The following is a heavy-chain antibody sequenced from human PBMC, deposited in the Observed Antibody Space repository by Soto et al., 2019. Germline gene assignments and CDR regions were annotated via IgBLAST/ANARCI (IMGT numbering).Heavy chain of an antibody. CDR1: GFSLSASGAS. D-gene: IGHD3-10*02. V-gene: IGHV2-5*01. CDR3: VHRLDVPGLAFDP. Sequence: SGPTLVNPTQTLRLTCAFSGFSLSASGASVGWIRQPPGKALEWLAHIYWNDDKRYSPSLRSRLTIPKDTSKNQVVLTFTNMDPADTGTYYCVHRLDVPGLAFDPWGQGTLVTVSS. CDR2: IYWNDDK. J-gene: IGHJ5*02.